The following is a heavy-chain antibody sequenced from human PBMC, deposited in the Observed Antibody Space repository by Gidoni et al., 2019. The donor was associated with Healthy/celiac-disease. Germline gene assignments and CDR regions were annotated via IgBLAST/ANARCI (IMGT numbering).Heavy chain of an antibody. CDR3: ARQPGYSGYYFDY. CDR2: IYYSGST. CDR1: GCSISSSSYY. J-gene: IGHJ4*02. Sequence: QLQLQESGPGLVKPSETLSLTCTVSGCSISSSSYYCGWIRQPPGKGLEWIGSIYYSGSTYYHPSLKSRVTISVDTSKTQFSLKLSSVTAADTAVYYCARQPGYSGYYFDYWGQGTLVTVSS. D-gene: IGHD5-12*01. V-gene: IGHV4-39*01.